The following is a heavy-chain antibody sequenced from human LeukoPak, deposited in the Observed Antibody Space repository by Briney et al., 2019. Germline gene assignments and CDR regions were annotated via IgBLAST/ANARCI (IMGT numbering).Heavy chain of an antibody. CDR3: ARPPYGGVDD. J-gene: IGHJ4*02. D-gene: IGHD4-23*01. V-gene: IGHV3-53*01. CDR1: GFTVSSNY. CDR2: IYSSGNT. Sequence: PGGSLRLSCAASGFTVSSNYMNWVRQAPGKGLEWVSIIYSSGNTYYADSVRGRFTISRDDSKNTLYLQMSSLRAEDTAVYYCARPPYGGVDDWGQGTLVTVSP.